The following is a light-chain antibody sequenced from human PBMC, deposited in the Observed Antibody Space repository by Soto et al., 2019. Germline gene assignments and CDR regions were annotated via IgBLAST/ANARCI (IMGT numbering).Light chain of an antibody. Sequence: EIVLTQSPVTLSLSPGERATLSCRASQSVTDFLAWYQQKPGQAPRLPIYDASNRATGIPARFSGSGSGTDFTLTISSLEPEDFAVYYCQQRSKWNLPFGGGTPVDIX. V-gene: IGKV3-11*01. CDR2: DAS. CDR3: QQRSKWNLP. J-gene: IGKJ4*01. CDR1: QSVTDF.